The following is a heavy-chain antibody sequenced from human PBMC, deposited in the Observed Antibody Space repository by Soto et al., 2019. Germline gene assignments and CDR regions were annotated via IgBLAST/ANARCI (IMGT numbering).Heavy chain of an antibody. CDR3: ARGSVVVVPAAMNRDGGNYYYYGMDV. V-gene: IGHV1-69*01. CDR2: IIPIFGTA. D-gene: IGHD2-2*01. CDR1: GGTFSSYA. J-gene: IGHJ6*01. Sequence: PGPSVKVSCKASGGTFSSYAISWVRQAPGQGLEWMGGIIPIFGTANYAQKFQGRVTITADESTSTAYMELSSLRSEDTAVYYCARGSVVVVPAAMNRDGGNYYYYGMDVWGQGTTVTVSS.